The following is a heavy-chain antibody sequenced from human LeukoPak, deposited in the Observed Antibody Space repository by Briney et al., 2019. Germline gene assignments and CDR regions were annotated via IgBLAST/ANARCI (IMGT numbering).Heavy chain of an antibody. Sequence: SETLFLTCTVSGYSISSGYYWGWIRQPPGKGLEWIGSIYHSGSTYYNPSLKSRVTISVDTSKNQFSLKLSSVTAADTAVYYCASNYGDYGPALYYFDYWGQGTLVTVSS. J-gene: IGHJ4*02. D-gene: IGHD4-17*01. V-gene: IGHV4-38-2*02. CDR2: IYHSGST. CDR3: ASNYGDYGPALYYFDY. CDR1: GYSISSGYY.